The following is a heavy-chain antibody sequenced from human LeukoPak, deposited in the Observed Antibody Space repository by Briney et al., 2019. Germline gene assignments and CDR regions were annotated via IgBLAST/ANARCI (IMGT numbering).Heavy chain of an antibody. D-gene: IGHD2-15*01. CDR1: GGTFSSYT. CDR3: ARSHIYCSGGSCFDAPDAFDI. J-gene: IGHJ3*02. CDR2: IIPILGIA. V-gene: IGHV1-69*02. Sequence: SVKVSCKASGGTFSSYTISWVRQAPGQGLEWMGRIIPILGIANYAQKFQGRVTITADKSTSTAYMELGSLRSEDTAVCYCARSHIYCSGGSCFDAPDAFDIWGQGTMVTVSS.